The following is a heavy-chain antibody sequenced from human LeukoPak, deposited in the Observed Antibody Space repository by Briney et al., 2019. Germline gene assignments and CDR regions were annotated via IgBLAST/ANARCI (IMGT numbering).Heavy chain of an antibody. CDR2: FNPNTGGT. CDR3: ARDASTTRVISASDN. V-gene: IGHV1-2*02. D-gene: IGHD2/OR15-2a*01. J-gene: IGHJ4*02. Sequence: ASVKVSCKASGYTFTDYYLHWVRQAPGQGLEWMGRFNPNTGGTDYAQMFQGRVTMTRDTSINTAYMELSGLRSDDTAVYYCARDASTTRVISASDNWGQGTLVTVSS. CDR1: GYTFTDYY.